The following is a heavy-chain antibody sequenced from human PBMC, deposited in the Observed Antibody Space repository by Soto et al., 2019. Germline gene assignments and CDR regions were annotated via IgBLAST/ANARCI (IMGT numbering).Heavy chain of an antibody. D-gene: IGHD3-3*01. J-gene: IGHJ3*02. CDR2: IKQDGSEK. V-gene: IGHV3-7*01. CDR3: ARDGYYDFWSGYYRKGDFGTDAFDI. Sequence: GGSLRLSCAASGFTFSSYWMSWVRQAPGKGLEWVANIKQDGSEKYYVDSVKGRFTISRDNAKNSLYLQMNSLRAEDTAVYYCARDGYYDFWSGYYRKGDFGTDAFDIWGQGTMVTVSS. CDR1: GFTFSSYW.